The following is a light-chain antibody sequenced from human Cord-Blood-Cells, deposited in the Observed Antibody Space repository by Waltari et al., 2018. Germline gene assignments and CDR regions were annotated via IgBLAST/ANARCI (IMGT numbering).Light chain of an antibody. CDR3: QQYDNLPLT. J-gene: IGKJ4*02. CDR1: KDISNY. Sequence: ILITHSPFSLSASLGERVAITCQASKDISNYLNWTQQKPGKAPKLRIYDASNVETGDPTRFSGSAAGTDYTFTISRLQPENIATYYCQQYDNLPLTFGGRTKVEIK. V-gene: IGKV1-33*01. CDR2: DAS.